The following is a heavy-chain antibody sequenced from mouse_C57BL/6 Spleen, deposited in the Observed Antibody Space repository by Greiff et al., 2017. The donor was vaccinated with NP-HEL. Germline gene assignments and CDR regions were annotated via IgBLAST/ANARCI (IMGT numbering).Heavy chain of an antibody. CDR3: ARGGYYSNYVGYFDV. CDR1: GYTFTTYP. Sequence: VQLQESGAELVKPGASVKMSCKASGYTFTTYPIEWMKQNHGKSLEWIGNFHPYNDDTKYNEKFKGKATLTVEKSSSTVYLELSRLTSDDSAVYYCARGGYYSNYVGYFDVWGTGTTVTVSS. V-gene: IGHV1-47*01. CDR2: FHPYNDDT. D-gene: IGHD2-5*01. J-gene: IGHJ1*03.